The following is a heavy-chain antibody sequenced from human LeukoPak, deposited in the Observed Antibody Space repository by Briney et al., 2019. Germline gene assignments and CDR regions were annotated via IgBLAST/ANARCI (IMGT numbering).Heavy chain of an antibody. CDR1: GYTFTDYY. CDR3: ARDQEGFDY. Sequence: ASVKVSCKASGYTFTDYYMHWVRQAPGQGLEWMGRINPNSGGSNYAQEFQGRVTMTRDTSTSTVHMELSGLRSEDTAVYYCARDQEGFDYWGQGTQVTVSS. CDR2: INPNSGGS. V-gene: IGHV1-2*06. J-gene: IGHJ4*02.